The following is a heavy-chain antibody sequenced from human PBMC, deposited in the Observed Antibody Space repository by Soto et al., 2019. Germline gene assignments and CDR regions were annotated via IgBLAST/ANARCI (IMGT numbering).Heavy chain of an antibody. CDR3: VRTSLVVAAATREDY. V-gene: IGHV3-74*01. Sequence: EVQLVESGGGLVQPGGSLRLSCAASGFTFSSYWRHWVRQAPGKGLVWVSRINSDGSSTGYADSVKGRFTISRDNAKNTLYLQMNSLRAEDTAGYYCVRTSLVVAAATREDYWGQGTLVTVSS. J-gene: IGHJ4*02. D-gene: IGHD2-15*01. CDR2: INSDGSST. CDR1: GFTFSSYW.